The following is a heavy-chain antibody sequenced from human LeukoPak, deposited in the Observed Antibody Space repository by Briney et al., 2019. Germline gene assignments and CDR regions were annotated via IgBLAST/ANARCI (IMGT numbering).Heavy chain of an antibody. V-gene: IGHV1-8*01. CDR3: ARGDRAKAARQFDP. CDR1: GYTFTSYD. J-gene: IGHJ5*02. CDR2: MNPNSGNT. Sequence: ASVTVSCKASGYTFTSYDINWVRQATGQGLEWMGWMNPNSGNTGYAQKFQGRVTMTRNTSISTAYMELSSLRSEDTAVYYCARGDRAKAARQFDPWGQGTLVTVSS. D-gene: IGHD6-6*01.